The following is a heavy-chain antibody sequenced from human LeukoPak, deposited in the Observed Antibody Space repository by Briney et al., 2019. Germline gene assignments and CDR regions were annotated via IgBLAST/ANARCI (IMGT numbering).Heavy chain of an antibody. Sequence: SETLSLTCTVSGYSISSGYYWGWIRQPPGKGLEWIGSIYHSGSTYYNPSLKSRVTISVDTSKNQFSLKLTSVTAADTAVYYCARGLQLVRHWFDPWGQGTLVTVSS. J-gene: IGHJ5*02. D-gene: IGHD6-13*01. CDR2: IYHSGST. CDR1: GYSISSGYY. V-gene: IGHV4-38-2*02. CDR3: ARGLQLVRHWFDP.